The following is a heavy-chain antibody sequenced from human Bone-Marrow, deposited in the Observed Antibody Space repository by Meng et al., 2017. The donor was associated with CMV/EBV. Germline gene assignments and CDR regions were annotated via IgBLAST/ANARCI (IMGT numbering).Heavy chain of an antibody. CDR2: INHSGST. V-gene: IGHV4-34*01. Sequence: SETLSLTCAVYGGSFSGYYWSWIRQPPGKGLEWIGEINHSGSTNYNPSLKSRVTISVDTSKNQFSLKLSSVTAADTAVYYCARGPGITIFGVVFYYYGMDVWGQGTTVTFSS. CDR1: GGSFSGYY. D-gene: IGHD3-3*01. CDR3: ARGPGITIFGVVFYYYGMDV. J-gene: IGHJ6*02.